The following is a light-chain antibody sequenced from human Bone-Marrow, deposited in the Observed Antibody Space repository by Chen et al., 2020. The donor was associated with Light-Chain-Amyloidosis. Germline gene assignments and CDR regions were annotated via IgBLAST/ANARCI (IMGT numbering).Light chain of an antibody. J-gene: IGKJ1*01. V-gene: IGKV1-5*03. CDR2: LAS. CDR3: QHYNTYSRT. Sequence: DIQMTQSPSTLSASVGDRVTITCRASQDINSWLAWYQQKPGKAPKLLIYLASNLERGVPSRFSGTRSGTEFNLTISSLQPDDVGTYYCQHYNTYSRTFGQGTKVEIK. CDR1: QDINSW.